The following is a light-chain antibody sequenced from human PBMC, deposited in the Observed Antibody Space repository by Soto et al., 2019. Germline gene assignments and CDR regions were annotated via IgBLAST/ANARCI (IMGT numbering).Light chain of an antibody. Sequence: ELIMTQSPGTQSVSPGERATLSCRAAQGVTTNFAWYQQKSGQSPRLLIYDVSNRATGVPARFSGSGSETDFTLTISGLRSEDSAVYFCQQYNNWPFSFGQGTRLEIK. CDR2: DVS. V-gene: IGKV3-15*01. CDR1: QGVTTN. CDR3: QQYNNWPFS. J-gene: IGKJ5*01.